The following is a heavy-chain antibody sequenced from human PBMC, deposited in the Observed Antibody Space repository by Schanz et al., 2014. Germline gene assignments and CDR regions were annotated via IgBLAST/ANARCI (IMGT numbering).Heavy chain of an antibody. CDR1: GFTFSKYG. V-gene: IGHV3-33*01. CDR3: ARVELSVYYYAMDV. D-gene: IGHD2-15*01. J-gene: IGHJ6*02. Sequence: QVQLVESGGGVVQPGRSLRLSCAASGFTFSKYGMHWVRQAPGKGLEWVAVIWYDGSNKDYADSVKGRFTISRDNSKNTMYLQMNSLRAEDTAVYYCARVELSVYYYAMDVWGQGTTVTVSS. CDR2: IWYDGSNK.